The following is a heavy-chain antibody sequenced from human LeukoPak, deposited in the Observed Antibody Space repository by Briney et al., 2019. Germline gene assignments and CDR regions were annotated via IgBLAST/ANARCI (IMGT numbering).Heavy chain of an antibody. CDR2: ISYDGSNK. CDR1: GFTFSSYA. D-gene: IGHD1-26*01. V-gene: IGHV3-30*09. Sequence: GGSLRLSCAASGFTFSSYAMHWVRQAPGKGLEWVAVISYDGSNKYYADSVKGRFAISRDNSKSTLYLQMNSLRAEDTAVYYCARAEGIVGATTEDWGQGTLVTVSS. J-gene: IGHJ4*02. CDR3: ARAEGIVGATTED.